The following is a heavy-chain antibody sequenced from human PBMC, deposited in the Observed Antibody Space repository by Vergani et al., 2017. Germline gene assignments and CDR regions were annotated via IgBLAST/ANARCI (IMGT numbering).Heavy chain of an antibody. J-gene: IGHJ3*02. Sequence: EVQLVESGGGLIQPGGSLRLSCAASGFTVSSNYMSWVRQAPGKGLEWVSVIYSGGSTYYADSVNGRFTISRDNSKNTVYLQMNSLRAEDTAVYYCARDHKGGSDRAFDIWGQGTMVTVSS. CDR3: ARDHKGGSDRAFDI. CDR1: GFTVSSNY. CDR2: IYSGGST. V-gene: IGHV3-53*01. D-gene: IGHD3-10*01.